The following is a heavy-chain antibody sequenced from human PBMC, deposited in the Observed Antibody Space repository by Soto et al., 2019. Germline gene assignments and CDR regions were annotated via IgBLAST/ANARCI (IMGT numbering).Heavy chain of an antibody. CDR1: GFTFNKYG. D-gene: IGHD3-10*01. V-gene: IGHV3-33*01. J-gene: IGHJ5*02. Sequence: QVQLVESGGGVVQPGRSLRLSCEGSGFTFNKYGMHWVRQAPGKGLEWVAIIWYDGSNDFYADSVKGRFTISKDNSKNKVYLELESLRAVDTGIYYCARAGVENWLDPWGQGTLVTVSS. CDR2: IWYDGSND. CDR3: ARAGVENWLDP.